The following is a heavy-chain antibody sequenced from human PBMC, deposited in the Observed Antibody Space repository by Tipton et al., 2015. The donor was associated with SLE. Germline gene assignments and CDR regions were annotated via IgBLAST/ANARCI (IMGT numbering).Heavy chain of an antibody. V-gene: IGHV4-59*08. D-gene: IGHD5-12*01. CDR3: ARHHSLLRRFDP. CDR1: GGSISSYY. J-gene: IGHJ5*02. Sequence: TLSLTCTASGGSISSYYWSWIRQPPEKGLEWIGYIYFDGTTKYNPPLESRLTMSVDSSKNQVSLQLNAVTAADTAVYFCARHHSLLRRFDPWGQGTLVTVSS. CDR2: IYFDGTT.